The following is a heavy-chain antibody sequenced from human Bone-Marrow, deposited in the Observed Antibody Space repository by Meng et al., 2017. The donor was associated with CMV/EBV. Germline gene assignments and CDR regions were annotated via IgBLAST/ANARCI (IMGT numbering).Heavy chain of an antibody. CDR2: IYRDGSA. Sequence: GGSLRLSCTASGFTVNNNYMSWVRQAPGKGLDWVSVIYRDGSAYYAESVKGRFTISRDNSRNTLYLQMSSLRPEDTAVYYCARDNNWGPDYWGQGTLVTVSS. CDR1: GFTVNNNY. D-gene: IGHD7-27*01. CDR3: ARDNNWGPDY. J-gene: IGHJ4*02. V-gene: IGHV3-66*02.